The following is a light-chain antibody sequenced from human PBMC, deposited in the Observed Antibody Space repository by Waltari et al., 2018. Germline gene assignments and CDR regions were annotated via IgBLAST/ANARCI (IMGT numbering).Light chain of an antibody. Sequence: IQLTQSPSSLSASVGDRVTITCRASQGISSYLAWYQQKPGKAPKLLIYAASTLQSGVPARFSGSGSGTGFTLTISSLQPEDFATYYCQQLNTDPLTFGPGTKVDIK. CDR1: QGISSY. CDR3: QQLNTDPLT. CDR2: AAS. J-gene: IGKJ3*01. V-gene: IGKV1-9*01.